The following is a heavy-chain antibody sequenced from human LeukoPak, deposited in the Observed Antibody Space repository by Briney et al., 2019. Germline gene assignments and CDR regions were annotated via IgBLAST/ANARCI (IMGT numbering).Heavy chain of an antibody. CDR2: IYYSGST. D-gene: IGHD2-2*01. V-gene: IGHV4-59*01. CDR1: GGSISSYY. J-gene: IGHJ4*02. CDR3: AMTYCSSTSCYLDY. Sequence: PSETLSLTCTVSGGSISSYYWSWIRQPPGKGLEWIGYIYYSGSTNYNPSPKSRVTISVDTSKNQFPLKLSSVTAADTAVYYCAMTYCSSTSCYLDYWGQGTLVTVSS.